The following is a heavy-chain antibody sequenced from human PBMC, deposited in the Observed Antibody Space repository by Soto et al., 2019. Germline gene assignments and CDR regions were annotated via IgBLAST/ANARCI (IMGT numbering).Heavy chain of an antibody. CDR2: MSYAGSYK. J-gene: IGHJ4*02. V-gene: IGHV3-30*18. CDR3: AKEMYPRTVLDSSSPWGDY. CDR1: GLTFSDYG. Sequence: PGWSLRLSCAVSGLTFSDYGMHWVRQAPGKGLEWVAVMSYAGSYKYYADSVKGRFTISRDLSGNTLFLQMNSLRLEDTAVYFCAKEMYPRTVLDSSSPWGDYWGQGTLVTAPQ. D-gene: IGHD6-6*01.